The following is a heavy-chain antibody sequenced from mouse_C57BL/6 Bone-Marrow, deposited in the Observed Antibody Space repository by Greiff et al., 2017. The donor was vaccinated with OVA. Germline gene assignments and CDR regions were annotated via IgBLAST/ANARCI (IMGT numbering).Heavy chain of an antibody. CDR3: ARGSYRYYGPMDY. J-gene: IGHJ4*01. Sequence: VQLQQSGPELVKPGASVKLSCKASGYTFTSYDINWVKQRPGQGLEWIGWIYPRDGSTKYNEKFKGKATLTVDTSSSTAYMELHSLTSEDSAVYFCARGSYRYYGPMDYWGQGTSVTVSS. D-gene: IGHD1-1*01. V-gene: IGHV1-85*01. CDR1: GYTFTSYD. CDR2: IYPRDGST.